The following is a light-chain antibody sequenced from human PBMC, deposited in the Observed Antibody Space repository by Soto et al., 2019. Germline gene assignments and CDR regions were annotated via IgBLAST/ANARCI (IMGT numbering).Light chain of an antibody. CDR2: DAS. CDR1: QGVSSY. Sequence: EIVLTQSPATLSLSPGERATLFCRASQGVSSYLAWYQQKPGQAPRLLIYDASNRATGIPARFSGSGSETDFTLPISSLEPEDFAVYYCQQRSTWPPIFGPGTKVDIK. V-gene: IGKV3-11*01. CDR3: QQRSTWPPI. J-gene: IGKJ3*01.